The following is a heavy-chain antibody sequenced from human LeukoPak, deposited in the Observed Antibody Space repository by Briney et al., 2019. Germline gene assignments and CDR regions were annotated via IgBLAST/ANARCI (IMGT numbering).Heavy chain of an antibody. V-gene: IGHV5-10-1*01. D-gene: IGHD4-23*01. J-gene: IGHJ4*02. Sequence: HGESLKISCKGSGYSFSSYWITWVRQMPGKGLEWMGRIDPSDSYTNYSPSFQGHVTISADKSISTAYLQWSSLKASDTAMYYCARVVSQDFDYWGQGTLATVSP. CDR2: IDPSDSYT. CDR3: ARVVSQDFDY. CDR1: GYSFSSYW.